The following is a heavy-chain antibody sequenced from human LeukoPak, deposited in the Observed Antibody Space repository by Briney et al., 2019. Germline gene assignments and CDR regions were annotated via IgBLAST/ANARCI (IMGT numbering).Heavy chain of an antibody. CDR2: ISGSGGST. CDR1: GFTFSSYA. J-gene: IGHJ4*02. CDR3: AKAVSGNYIKGFDY. Sequence: GGSLRLSCAASGFTFSSYAMNWVRQAPGKWLEWVSAISGSGGSTYYADSVKGRFTISRDNSKNTLDLQMNSLRAEDTAVYYCAKAVSGNYIKGFDYWGQGILVTVSS. V-gene: IGHV3-23*01. D-gene: IGHD1-26*01.